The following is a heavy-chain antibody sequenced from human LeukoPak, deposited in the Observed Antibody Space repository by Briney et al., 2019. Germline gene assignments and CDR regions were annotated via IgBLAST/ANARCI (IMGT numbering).Heavy chain of an antibody. Sequence: GGSLRLSCAASGFTFSNYAMNWVRQAPGKGLEWVSYISSSSSTIYYADSMKGRFTISRDNAKSSLYLQMNSLRDEDTAVYFCKGSSWYNYYYMDVWGKGTTVTVSS. CDR1: GFTFSNYA. CDR3: KGSSWYNYYYMDV. V-gene: IGHV3-48*02. J-gene: IGHJ6*03. D-gene: IGHD6-13*01. CDR2: ISSSSSTI.